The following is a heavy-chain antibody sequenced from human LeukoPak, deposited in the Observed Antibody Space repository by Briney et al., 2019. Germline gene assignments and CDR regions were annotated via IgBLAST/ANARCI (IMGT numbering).Heavy chain of an antibody. D-gene: IGHD5-24*01. CDR2: IHSTGTT. CDR1: CGSISSYY. V-gene: IGHV4-4*09. CDR3: ARHARRDAYKRKDG. Sequence: SSTLSLSCTVACGSISSYYWSLIRQPPGKELQWIGYIHSTGTTKSNPSLESRVTMSVDTSKNQFSLKLSSVTAADTAVYYCARHARRDAYKRKDGGDQGTLVTVSS. J-gene: IGHJ4*02.